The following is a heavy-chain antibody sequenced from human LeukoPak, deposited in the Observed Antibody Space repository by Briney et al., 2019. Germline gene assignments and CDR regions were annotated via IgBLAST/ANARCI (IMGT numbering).Heavy chain of an antibody. CDR3: AGGGS. V-gene: IGHV3-7*04. J-gene: IGHJ5*02. CDR1: EVTSKSYW. Sequence: GGSLRLSCAASEVTSKSYWLNWVRQAPGKGLEWVANIKQDGSEKYYVDSVKGRFTISTDIAKSSLYLQMNSLRAEDTAVYYCAGGGSWGQGTLVTVSS. CDR2: IKQDGSEK.